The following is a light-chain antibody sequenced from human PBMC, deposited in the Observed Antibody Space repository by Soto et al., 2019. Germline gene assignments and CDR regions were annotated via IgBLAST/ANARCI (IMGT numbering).Light chain of an antibody. J-gene: IGKJ1*01. V-gene: IGKV1-39*01. CDR2: AAT. CDR1: QIISSY. CDR3: QQSYSNPRT. Sequence: DLQVTQSPSSLFASVGDRVNITCRASQIISSYLNWYQQKPGKAPNLLIYAATTLQSGVPSRFSGSGSGTDFTLTISSLQPEDFATYYCQQSYSNPRTFGQGTKVDIK.